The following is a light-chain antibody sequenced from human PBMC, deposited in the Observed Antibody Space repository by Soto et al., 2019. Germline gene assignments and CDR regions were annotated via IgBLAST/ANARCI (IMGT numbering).Light chain of an antibody. CDR1: QSVYNNY. Sequence: EMVLTQSPGTLALSVGGGATLSCRASQSVYNNYIAWYQQKPGQAPRLIIFGASIRATGIPDRFSGSGSGTEFTLTITKLEPEDFAVYYCQQYCCTPLSFGAGTKVEI. V-gene: IGKV3-20*01. CDR2: GAS. CDR3: QQYCCTPLS. J-gene: IGKJ4*01.